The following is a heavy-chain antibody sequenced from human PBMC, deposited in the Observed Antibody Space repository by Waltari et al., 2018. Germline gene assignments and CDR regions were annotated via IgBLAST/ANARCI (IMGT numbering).Heavy chain of an antibody. CDR3: ARDPVVRETTVTTN. D-gene: IGHD4-17*01. CDR2: IYYSGST. J-gene: IGHJ4*02. Sequence: QLQLQESGPGLVKPSETLSLTCTVSGGSISSSSYYWGWIRQPPGKGLEWIGSIYYSGSTYYNPSLKRRVTISVDTSKNQFSLKLSSVTAADTAVYYCARDPVVRETTVTTNWGQGTLVTVSS. V-gene: IGHV4-39*07. CDR1: GGSISSSSYY.